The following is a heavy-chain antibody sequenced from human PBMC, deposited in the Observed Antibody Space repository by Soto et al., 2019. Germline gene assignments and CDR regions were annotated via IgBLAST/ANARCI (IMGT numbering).Heavy chain of an antibody. CDR1: GGTLSNYG. D-gene: IGHD3-3*01. Sequence: QMQLVQSGPEVKKPGSSVRVSCKASGGTLSNYGIAWVRQAPGQGLEWMGGTIPMCRIPDYADKFQGRVTITADESTSTAYMELRGLRSEDTAVYYCARDRPNMIFGVVMSYGLDVWGQGTTVTVSS. V-gene: IGHV1-69*01. CDR2: TIPMCRIP. CDR3: ARDRPNMIFGVVMSYGLDV. J-gene: IGHJ6*02.